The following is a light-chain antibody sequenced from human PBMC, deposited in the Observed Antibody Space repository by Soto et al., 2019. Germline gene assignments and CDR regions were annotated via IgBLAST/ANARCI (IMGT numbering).Light chain of an antibody. CDR3: LQDYNYPLT. Sequence: AIQMTQSPSSLSASVGDRVTITCRASQGIRNDLGWYQQKPGKAPKLLIHAASSLQSGVPSRFSGSGSGKDFTLTISSLQPEDFATYSCLQDYNYPLTLGGGTKVDIK. J-gene: IGKJ4*01. CDR2: AAS. CDR1: QGIRND. V-gene: IGKV1-6*01.